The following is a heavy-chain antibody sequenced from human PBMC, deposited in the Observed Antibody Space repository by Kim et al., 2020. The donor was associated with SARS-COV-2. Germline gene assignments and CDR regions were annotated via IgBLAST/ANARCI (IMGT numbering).Heavy chain of an antibody. V-gene: IGHV3-9*01. D-gene: IGHD3-22*01. CDR3: AKYTNYDSSGYKVNGMD. CDR2: ISWNSGSI. Sequence: GGSLRLSCAASGFTFDDYAMHWVRQAPGKGLEWVSGISWNSGSIGYADSVKGRFTISRDNAKNSLYLQMNSLRAEDTALYYCAKYTNYDSSGYKVNGMD. J-gene: IGHJ6*01. CDR1: GFTFDDYA.